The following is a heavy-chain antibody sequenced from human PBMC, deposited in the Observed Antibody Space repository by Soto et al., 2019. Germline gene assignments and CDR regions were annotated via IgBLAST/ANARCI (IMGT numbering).Heavy chain of an antibody. CDR1: GFTFSSYA. V-gene: IGHV3-30-3*01. CDR3: AKDRGGGKFYP. Sequence: QVQLVESGGGVVQPGRSLRLSCAASGFTFSSYAMHWVRQAPGKGLAWVAVISYDGSNKYYADSVKGRFTISRDNSKNTLYLHMHSLGAEETAVYSGAKDRGGGKFYPRGKGTLVTVS. J-gene: IGHJ5*02. D-gene: IGHD3-10*01. CDR2: ISYDGSNK.